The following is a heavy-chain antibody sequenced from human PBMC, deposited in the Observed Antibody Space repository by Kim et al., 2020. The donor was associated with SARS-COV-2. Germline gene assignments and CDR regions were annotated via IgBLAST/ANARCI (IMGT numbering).Heavy chain of an antibody. D-gene: IGHD3-10*01. CDR1: GFTFSSYG. CDR3: AREYGSGSYYMSRGWYFDL. Sequence: GGSLRLSCAASGFTFSSYGMHWVRQAPGKGLEWVAVISYDGSNKYYADSVKGRFTISRDNSKNTLYLQMNSLRAEDTAVYYCAREYGSGSYYMSRGWYFDLWGRGTLVTVS. J-gene: IGHJ2*01. V-gene: IGHV3-33*05. CDR2: ISYDGSNK.